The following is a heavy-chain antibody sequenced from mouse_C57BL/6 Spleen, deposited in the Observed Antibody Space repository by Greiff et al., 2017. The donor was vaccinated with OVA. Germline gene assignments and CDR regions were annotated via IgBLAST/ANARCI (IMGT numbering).Heavy chain of an antibody. V-gene: IGHV1-26*01. Sequence: EVQLQQSGPELVKPGASVKISCKASGYTFTDYYMNWVKQSHGKSLEWIGDINPNNGGTSYNQKFKGKATLTVDKSSSTAYMELRSLTSEDSAVYYCAPLYYDYGFAYWGQGTLVTVSA. J-gene: IGHJ3*01. CDR1: GYTFTDYY. CDR3: APLYYDYGFAY. D-gene: IGHD2-4*01. CDR2: INPNNGGT.